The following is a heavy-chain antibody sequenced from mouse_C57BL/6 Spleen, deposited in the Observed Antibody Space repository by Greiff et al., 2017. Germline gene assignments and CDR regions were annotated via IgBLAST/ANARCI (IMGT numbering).Heavy chain of an antibody. CDR1: GFTFSSYA. V-gene: IGHV5-4*01. D-gene: IGHD2-4*01. CDR2: ISDGGSYT. CDR3: ARGGHYDYAWFAY. J-gene: IGHJ3*01. Sequence: EVQLVESGGGLVKPGGSLKLSCAASGFTFSSYAMSWVRQTPEKRLEWVATISDGGSYTYYPDNVKGRFTISRDNAKNNLYLQMSHLKSEDTAMYYCARGGHYDYAWFAYWGQGTLVTVSA.